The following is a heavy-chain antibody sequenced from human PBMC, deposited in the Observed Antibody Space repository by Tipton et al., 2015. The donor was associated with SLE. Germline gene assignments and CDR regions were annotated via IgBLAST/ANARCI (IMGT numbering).Heavy chain of an antibody. D-gene: IGHD2/OR15-2a*01. CDR1: GFTSSSYW. CDR3: ARDPDFSSASDN. V-gene: IGHV3-7*01. Sequence: GSLRLSCAASGFTSSSYWMSWVRQTPGKGLEWVTNIKQDGSETHYVDSVKGRFTISRDNARNSVYLQMNSLRAEDTAVYYCARDPDFSSASDNWGQGTLVTVSS. J-gene: IGHJ4*02. CDR2: IKQDGSET.